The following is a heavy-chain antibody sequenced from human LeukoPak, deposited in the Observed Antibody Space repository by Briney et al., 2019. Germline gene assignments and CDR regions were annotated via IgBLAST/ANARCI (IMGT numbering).Heavy chain of an antibody. CDR2: INPNSGGT. Sequence: GASVKVSCKASGYTFTGYYMHWVRQAPGQGLEWMGWINPNSGGTNYAQKFQGRVTMTRDTSISTAYMELSRLRSDDTAVYYCARALWFGELYFDYWGQGTLVTASS. CDR1: GYTFTGYY. D-gene: IGHD3-10*01. V-gene: IGHV1-2*02. CDR3: ARALWFGELYFDY. J-gene: IGHJ4*02.